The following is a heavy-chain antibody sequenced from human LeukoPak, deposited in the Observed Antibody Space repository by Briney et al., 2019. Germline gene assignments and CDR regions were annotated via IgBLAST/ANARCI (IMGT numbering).Heavy chain of an antibody. CDR3: ARSKDILTGYCFDY. V-gene: IGHV4-61*01. J-gene: IGHJ4*02. CDR1: GGSISSSSYY. Sequence: SETLSLTCTVSGGSISSSSYYWNWIRQPPGKGLEWIGYIYYSGSTNYNPSLKSRVTISVDTSKNQFSLKLSSVTAADTAVYYYARSKDILTGYCFDYWGQGTLVTVSS. D-gene: IGHD3-9*01. CDR2: IYYSGST.